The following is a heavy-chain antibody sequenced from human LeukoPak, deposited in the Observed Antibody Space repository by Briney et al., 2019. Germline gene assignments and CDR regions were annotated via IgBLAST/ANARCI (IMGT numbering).Heavy chain of an antibody. D-gene: IGHD3-3*01. CDR3: ASGILDYDFWSGSLYFDY. Sequence: GGSLRLSCAASGFTFSSYSMNWVRQAPGKGLEWVSSISSSSSYIYYADSVKGRFTISRDNAKNSLYLQMNSLRAEDTAVYYCASGILDYDFWSGSLYFDYWGQGTLVTVS. CDR2: ISSSSSYI. CDR1: GFTFSSYS. J-gene: IGHJ4*02. V-gene: IGHV3-21*01.